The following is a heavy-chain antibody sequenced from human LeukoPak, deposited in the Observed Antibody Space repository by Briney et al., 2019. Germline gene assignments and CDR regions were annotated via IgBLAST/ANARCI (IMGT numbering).Heavy chain of an antibody. CDR2: INHSGST. V-gene: IGHV4-34*01. CDR3: ARGRYGSGSYYDDY. J-gene: IGHJ4*02. D-gene: IGHD3-10*01. CDR1: GGSFSGYY. Sequence: SETLSLTCAVYGGSFSGYYWSWTRQPPGKGLEWIGEINHSGSTNYNPSLKSRVTISVDTSKNQFSLKLSSVTAADTAVYYCARGRYGSGSYYDDYWGQGTLVTVSS.